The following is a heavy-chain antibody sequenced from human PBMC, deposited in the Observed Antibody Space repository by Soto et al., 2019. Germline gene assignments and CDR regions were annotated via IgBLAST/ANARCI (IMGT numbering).Heavy chain of an antibody. CDR2: IYQSGST. D-gene: IGHD1-1*01. CDR1: SGSISSNNW. CDR3: ARGMIGGTRRFDP. V-gene: IGHV4-4*02. Sequence: QVQLQESGPGLVKPSGTLSLNCAVSSGSISSNNWWSWVRQPPGKGLEYIGEIYQSGSTNYNPSLQSRITMSVDKSKNQFPLNLSSVTAADTAVYYCARGMIGGTRRFDPWGQGTLVTVSS. J-gene: IGHJ5*02.